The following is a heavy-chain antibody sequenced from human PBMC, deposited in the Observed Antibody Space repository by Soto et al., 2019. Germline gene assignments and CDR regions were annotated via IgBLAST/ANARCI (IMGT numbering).Heavy chain of an antibody. D-gene: IGHD3-10*01. CDR2: IYYSGST. CDR1: GGSISSYY. CDR3: ARARGVYGSGSYTPSWFDP. J-gene: IGHJ5*02. Sequence: SETLSLTCTVSGGSISSYYWCWIRQPPGKGLEWIGYIYYSGSTNYNPSLKSRVTISVDTSKNQFSLKLSSVTAADTAVYYCARARGVYGSGSYTPSWFDPWGQGTLVTVSS. V-gene: IGHV4-59*01.